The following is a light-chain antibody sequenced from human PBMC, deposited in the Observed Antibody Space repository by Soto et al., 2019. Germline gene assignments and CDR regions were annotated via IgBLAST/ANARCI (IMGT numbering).Light chain of an antibody. V-gene: IGLV3-21*02. CDR1: NIGRKG. CDR2: DDS. Sequence: VLTQPPSVSVAPGQTARITCGGDNIGRKGVHWYQQKPGQAPVLVVYDDSDRPSGIPERFSGSNSGNTATLTISRVEVGDEADYYCQVWDSSSDHCVFGGGTKLTVL. J-gene: IGLJ3*02. CDR3: QVWDSSSDHCV.